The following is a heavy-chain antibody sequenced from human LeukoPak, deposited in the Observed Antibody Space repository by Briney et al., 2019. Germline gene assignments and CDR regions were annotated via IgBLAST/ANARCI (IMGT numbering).Heavy chain of an antibody. J-gene: IGHJ6*02. CDR2: ISSSSSYI. Sequence: PGGSLRLSCAASGFTFTSYRINWVRQAPGKGLEWVSSISSSSSYIYYADSVKGRFTISRDNAKNSLYLQMNSLRAEDTAVYYCARDRETTMIVVIITPPDVWGQGTTVTVSS. CDR3: ARDRETTMIVVIITPPDV. D-gene: IGHD3-22*01. V-gene: IGHV3-21*01. CDR1: GFTFTSYR.